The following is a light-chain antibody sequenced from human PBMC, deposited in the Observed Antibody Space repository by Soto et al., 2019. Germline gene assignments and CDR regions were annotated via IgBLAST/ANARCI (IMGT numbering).Light chain of an antibody. V-gene: IGKV2-28*01. CDR1: KSLLHSNGYNY. CDR2: LGS. CDR3: MQALQTPRT. J-gene: IGKJ1*01. Sequence: DIVMTQSPLSLPVTPGEPASISCRCSKSLLHSNGYNYLDWYLQKPGQSPQLLIYLGSNRASGVPDRFSGSGSGTDFTLKISRVEAEDVGVYYCMQALQTPRTFGQGTKVEIK.